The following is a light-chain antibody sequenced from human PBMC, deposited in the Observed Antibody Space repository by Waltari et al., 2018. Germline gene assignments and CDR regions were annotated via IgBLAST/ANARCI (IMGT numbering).Light chain of an antibody. CDR3: AAWDDSLNGRWV. J-gene: IGLJ3*02. CDR2: RSD. Sequence: QSVLTQPPSASGTPGQGVTISCSGGAYNIGNNVVHWYQQVPGKAPKLLIYRSDRRPAGVPDRFSGSKSGTSASLAISGLQSEDEADYYCAAWDDSLNGRWVFGGGTKVTVL. CDR1: AYNIGNNV. V-gene: IGLV1-44*01.